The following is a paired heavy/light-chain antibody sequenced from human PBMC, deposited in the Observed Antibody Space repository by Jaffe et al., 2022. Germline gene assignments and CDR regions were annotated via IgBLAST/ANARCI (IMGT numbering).Heavy chain of an antibody. Sequence: QVQLQESGPGLVKPSETLSLTCAVSGYSISNGHYWGWVRQPPGKGLEWIGTIFHTWSTSYNPSLKSRVNLSVDTSKNQFSLRLRSMTAADTAVYYCARLHGYCNGGSCSIDYWGQGTLVSVSS. D-gene: IGHD2-15*01. CDR1: GYSISNGHY. CDR2: IFHTWST. CDR3: ARLHGYCNGGSCSIDY. V-gene: IGHV4-38-2*01. J-gene: IGHJ4*02.
Light chain of an antibody. CDR1: SSDVGGYNY. CDR3: SSYTGSNNLV. V-gene: IGLV2-8*01. J-gene: IGLJ2*01. CDR2: EVT. Sequence: QSALTQPPSASGSPGQSVTISCTGTSSDVGGYNYVSWYQQHPGKAPKLMIYEVTKRPSGVPDRFSGSKSGNTASLTVSWLQADDEADYYCSSYTGSNNLVFGGGTKLTVL.